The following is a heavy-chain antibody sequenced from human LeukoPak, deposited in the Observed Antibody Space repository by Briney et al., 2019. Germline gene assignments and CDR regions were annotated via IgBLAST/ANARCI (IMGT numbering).Heavy chain of an antibody. Sequence: SETLSLTCTVSGGSISSYYWSWIRQPPGKGLEWIGYIYYSGSTNYNPSLKSRVTISVDTSKNQFSLKLSSVTAADTAVYYCARVVAYYGSGSYYRNWFDPWGQGTLVTVSS. D-gene: IGHD3-10*01. J-gene: IGHJ5*02. CDR3: ARVVAYYGSGSYYRNWFDP. CDR1: GGSISSYY. CDR2: IYYSGST. V-gene: IGHV4-59*01.